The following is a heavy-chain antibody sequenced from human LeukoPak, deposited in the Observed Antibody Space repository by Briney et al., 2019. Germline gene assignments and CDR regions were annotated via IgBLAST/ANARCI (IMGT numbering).Heavy chain of an antibody. Sequence: SETLSLTCTVSGGSISSYYWSWIRQPAGKGLEWIGRIYSGGSTNYNPSLKSRVSMSVDTSKNQFSLKVRSVTASDTAVYYCAREAGHGYAPVWGQGILVTVSS. CDR3: AREAGHGYAPV. D-gene: IGHD2-2*03. V-gene: IGHV4-4*07. CDR1: GGSISSYY. CDR2: IYSGGST. J-gene: IGHJ4*02.